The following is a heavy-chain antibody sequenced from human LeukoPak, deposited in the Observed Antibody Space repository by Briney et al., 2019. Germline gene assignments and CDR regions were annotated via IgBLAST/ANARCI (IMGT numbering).Heavy chain of an antibody. V-gene: IGHV4-59*08. Sequence: SETLSLTCTVSGGSISSYYWSRIRQPPGKGLEWIGYIYYSGSTNYNPSLKSRVTISVDTSKNQFSLKLSSVTAADTAVYYCARLDNWFDPWGQGTLVTVSS. CDR1: GGSISSYY. CDR3: ARLDNWFDP. J-gene: IGHJ5*02. CDR2: IYYSGST.